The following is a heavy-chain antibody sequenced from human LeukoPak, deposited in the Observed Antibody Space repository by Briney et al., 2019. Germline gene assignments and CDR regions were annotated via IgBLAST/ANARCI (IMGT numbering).Heavy chain of an antibody. CDR3: ARLIGESGFFY. D-gene: IGHD5-12*01. Sequence: SQTLSLTCPVSAGSISSSRYYWGWIRQPPGKGLEWNGIIYYSGSTYYHPPLKSRVTISVDTSKNQFSLKLSSVTAADTAVYYCARLIGESGFFYWGQGTLVTVSS. CDR1: AGSISSSRYY. J-gene: IGHJ4*02. CDR2: IYYSGST. V-gene: IGHV4-39*01.